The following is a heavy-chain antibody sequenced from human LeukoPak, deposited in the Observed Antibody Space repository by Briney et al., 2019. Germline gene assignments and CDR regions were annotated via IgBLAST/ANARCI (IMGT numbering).Heavy chain of an antibody. CDR3: ARVTGDYEFDP. CDR1: GGTFSSYA. Sequence: ASVRVSCKASGGTFSSYAISWVRQAPGQGLEWMGWINPNSGGTNYAQKFQGRVTMTRDTSISTAYMELSRLRSDDTAVYYCARVTGDYEFDPWGQGTLVTVSS. V-gene: IGHV1-2*02. CDR2: INPNSGGT. D-gene: IGHD3-22*01. J-gene: IGHJ5*02.